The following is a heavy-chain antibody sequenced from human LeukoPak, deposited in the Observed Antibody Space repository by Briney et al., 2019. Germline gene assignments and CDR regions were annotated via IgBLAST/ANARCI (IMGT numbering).Heavy chain of an antibody. CDR1: GFTFSSYE. D-gene: IGHD3-9*01. V-gene: IGHV3-48*03. Sequence: GGSLRLSCAASGFTFSSYEMNWVRQAPGKGLEWVSYISSSGSTIYYADSVKGRFTISRDNAKNSLYLQMNSLRAEDTAVYYCARDMRYFDSDYYYGMDVWGQGTTVTVSS. CDR2: ISSSGSTI. CDR3: ARDMRYFDSDYYYGMDV. J-gene: IGHJ6*02.